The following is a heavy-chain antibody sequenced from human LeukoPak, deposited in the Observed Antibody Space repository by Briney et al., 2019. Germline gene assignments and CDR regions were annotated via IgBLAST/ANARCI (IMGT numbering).Heavy chain of an antibody. J-gene: IGHJ4*02. CDR1: GGSISSSNYY. Sequence: SETLSLTCTVSGGSISSSNYYWGWIRQPPGEGLEWIGSIYYSGSTYYNPSLKSRVTISVDTSKNQFSLKLSSVTAADTAVYYCARHSPRESSSWLEYDYWGQGTLVTVSS. CDR2: IYYSGST. CDR3: ARHSPRESSSWLEYDY. D-gene: IGHD6-13*01. V-gene: IGHV4-39*01.